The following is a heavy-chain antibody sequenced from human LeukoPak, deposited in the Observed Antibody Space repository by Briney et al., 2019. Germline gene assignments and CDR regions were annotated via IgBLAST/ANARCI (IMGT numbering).Heavy chain of an antibody. D-gene: IGHD3-9*01. Sequence: PGGSLRLSCAASGFTFSSYWMSWVRQAPGKGLEWVANIKEDGSEKYYVESVKGRFIISRDNSKNTLYLQMNSLRAEDTAVYYCAGGYFDWLSFDYWGQGTLVTVSS. CDR3: AGGYFDWLSFDY. V-gene: IGHV3-7*01. CDR1: GFTFSSYW. J-gene: IGHJ4*02. CDR2: IKEDGSEK.